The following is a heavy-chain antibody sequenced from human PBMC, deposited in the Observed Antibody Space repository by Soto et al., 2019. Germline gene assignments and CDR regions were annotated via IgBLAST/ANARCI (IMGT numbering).Heavy chain of an antibody. CDR1: GYNFTSYW. CDR3: ARSDIVVVPAATGHNFDI. V-gene: IGHV5-51*01. CDR2: IYPGDSDT. D-gene: IGHD2-2*01. Sequence: GESLKISCKGSGYNFTSYWIGWVRQMPGKGLEWMGIIYPGDSDTRYSPSFQGQVTISADKSISTAYLQWSSLKASDTAMYYCARSDIVVVPAATGHNFDIWGQGTMVNVSS. J-gene: IGHJ3*02.